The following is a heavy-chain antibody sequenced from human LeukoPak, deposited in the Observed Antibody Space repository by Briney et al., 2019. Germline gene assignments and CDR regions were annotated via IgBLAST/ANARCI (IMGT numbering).Heavy chain of an antibody. CDR3: ARANYDFWSGSKHYGMDV. Sequence: GASVKVSCKASGYTFTSYDINWVRQATGQGLEWMGWMNPNSGNTGHAQKFQGRVTMTRNTSISTAYMELSSLRSEDTAVYYCARANYDFWSGSKHYGMDVWGQGTTVTVSS. CDR2: MNPNSGNT. CDR1: GYTFTSYD. V-gene: IGHV1-8*01. D-gene: IGHD3-3*01. J-gene: IGHJ6*02.